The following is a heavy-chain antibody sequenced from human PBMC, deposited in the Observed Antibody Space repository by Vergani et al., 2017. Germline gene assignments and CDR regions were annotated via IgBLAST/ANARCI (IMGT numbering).Heavy chain of an antibody. CDR3: ARARCIETCYMSNWLDS. Sequence: DVHLAESGGGFFQPGGSLRLSCSASGFSFNSYWMHWVRQVPGKGLLWVSRIKSDGSITAYVGSVKGRFTISRDNAQNTLYLQMNSLRVEDTGVYYCARARCIETCYMSNWLDSWGQGTLVTVSS. CDR1: GFSFNSYW. V-gene: IGHV3-74*03. D-gene: IGHD3-9*01. CDR2: IKSDGSIT. J-gene: IGHJ5*01.